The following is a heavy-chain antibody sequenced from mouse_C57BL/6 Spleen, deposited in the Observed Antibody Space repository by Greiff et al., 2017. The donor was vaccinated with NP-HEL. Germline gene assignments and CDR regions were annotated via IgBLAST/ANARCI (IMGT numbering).Heavy chain of an antibody. CDR2: ISNDGST. J-gene: IGHJ2*01. D-gene: IGHD1-1*01. V-gene: IGHV3-6*01. CDR3: GREGSGYDFDD. Sequence: EVQLQQSGPGLVKPSQSLSLTCSVTGYSITSGYYWYLIRQFPGNKLEWVGFISNDGSTNYNPSFKNQTPITLDTSKNQFFLKLKAVTTEDTATYYCGREGSGYDFDDWGQGTTLTVSS. CDR1: GYSITSGYY.